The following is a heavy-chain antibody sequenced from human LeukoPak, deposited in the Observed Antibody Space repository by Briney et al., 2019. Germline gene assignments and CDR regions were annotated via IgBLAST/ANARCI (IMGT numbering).Heavy chain of an antibody. CDR2: IYYTGTI. V-gene: IGHV4-39*01. CDR3: ARHEPRNSPFDY. J-gene: IGHJ4*02. Sequence: SETLSLTCTVSGGSISSSSYYWGWTRQTPGKGLEWIASIYYTGTIVYNPSLESRVTMSVDMSKNHFSLKLRSVTAADTAVYYCARHEPRNSPFDYWGQGTLVTVSS. CDR1: GGSISSSSYY. D-gene: IGHD1-14*01.